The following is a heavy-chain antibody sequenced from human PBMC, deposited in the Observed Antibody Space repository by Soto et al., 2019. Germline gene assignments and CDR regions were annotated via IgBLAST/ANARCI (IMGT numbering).Heavy chain of an antibody. D-gene: IGHD3-3*01. J-gene: IGHJ4*02. CDR3: ASSTYYDFWSGYSH. CDR2: IYYSGST. V-gene: IGHV4-30-4*01. CDR1: GGSISSGDYY. Sequence: SETLSLTCTVSGGSISSGDYYWSWIRQPPGKGLEWIGYIYYSGSTYYNPSLKSRVTISVDTSKNQFSLKLSSVTAADTAVYYCASSTYYDFWSGYSHWGQGTLVTVSS.